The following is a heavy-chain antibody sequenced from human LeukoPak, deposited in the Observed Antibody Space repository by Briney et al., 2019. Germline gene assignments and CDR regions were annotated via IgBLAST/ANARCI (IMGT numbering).Heavy chain of an antibody. Sequence: PSETLSLTCTVSGGSISSYYWSWIRQPPGKGLEWIGYIYYSGSTNYNPSLKSRVTISVDTSKNQFPLKMSSVTAADTAVYYCAREVYSYGYGALDYWGQGTLVTVSS. V-gene: IGHV4-59*01. CDR2: IYYSGST. D-gene: IGHD5-18*01. J-gene: IGHJ4*02. CDR1: GGSISSYY. CDR3: AREVYSYGYGALDY.